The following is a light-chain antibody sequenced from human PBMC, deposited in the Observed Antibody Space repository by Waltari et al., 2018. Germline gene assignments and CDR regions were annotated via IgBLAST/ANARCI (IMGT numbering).Light chain of an antibody. Sequence: QSVLTQPPSVSGAPGQRVTISCTGSRSTIGAGSDVHWYQQLPGTAPKLLIYGNSNRPSGVPDRFSGSKSGTSASLAITGLQAEDEADYYCQSYDSSLSGSRVFGGGTKLTVL. CDR3: QSYDSSLSGSRV. CDR1: RSTIGAGSD. CDR2: GNS. V-gene: IGLV1-40*01. J-gene: IGLJ2*01.